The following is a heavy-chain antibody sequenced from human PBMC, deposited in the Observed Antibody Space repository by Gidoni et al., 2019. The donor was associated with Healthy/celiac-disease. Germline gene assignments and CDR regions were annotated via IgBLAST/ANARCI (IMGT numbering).Heavy chain of an antibody. CDR3: AREHSGSYLARAFDI. CDR2: MWDDGSNK. J-gene: IGHJ3*02. V-gene: IGHV3-33*01. Sequence: VQLVESGGGVVQPGRSLRLSCAASGCTFSSYGMHCGLQAPGTGLEWVAFMWDDGSNKYYADSVKGRFTISGDNSKNTLYLQMNSLRAEDTAVYYCAREHSGSYLARAFDIWGQGTMVTVSS. CDR1: GCTFSSYG. D-gene: IGHD1-26*01.